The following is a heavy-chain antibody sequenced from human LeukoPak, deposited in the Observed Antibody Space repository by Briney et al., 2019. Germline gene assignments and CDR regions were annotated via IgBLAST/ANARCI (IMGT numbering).Heavy chain of an antibody. CDR1: GFTFVNYA. J-gene: IGHJ6*02. Sequence: GGSLRLSCAVSGFTFVNYAIHWVRQAPGKGLEWVSGFDYNSGRIDYADSVKGRFTISRDNAKNSLYLQMNSLRVEDTALYYCTKDVTPGGADVWGQGTTVTVSS. V-gene: IGHV3-9*01. D-gene: IGHD1-14*01. CDR3: TKDVTPGGADV. CDR2: FDYNSGRI.